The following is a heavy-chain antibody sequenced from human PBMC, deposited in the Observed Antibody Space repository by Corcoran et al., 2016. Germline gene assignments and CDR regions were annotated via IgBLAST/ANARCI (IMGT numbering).Heavy chain of an antibody. CDR2: IYYSGST. D-gene: IGHD3-3*01. CDR3: ARSVDFWSGLDY. V-gene: IGHV4-39*07. CDR1: GGSISSSSYY. J-gene: IGHJ4*02. Sequence: QLQLQESGPGLVKPSETLSLTCTVSGGSISSSSYYWGGIRQPPGKGLEWIGSIYYSGSTYYNPSLKSRVTISVDTSKNQFSLKLSSVTAADTAVYYCARSVDFWSGLDYWGQGTLVTVSS.